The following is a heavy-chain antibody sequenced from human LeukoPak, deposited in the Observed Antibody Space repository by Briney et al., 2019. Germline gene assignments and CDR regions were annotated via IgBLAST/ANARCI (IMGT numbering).Heavy chain of an antibody. CDR1: GYTFTVSY. V-gene: IGHV1-2*02. CDR2: TNPSTGGT. Sequence: ASVKVSCKTSGYTFTVSYLHWVRQVPGQGLEWMGWTNPSTGGTKSAQQFEGRVTMTRDTSNTTGYLELRSLRLDDTAPYYCARGGAFCSITTCHEFDHWGQGTLVIVSS. J-gene: IGHJ4*02. D-gene: IGHD2-2*01. CDR3: ARGGAFCSITTCHEFDH.